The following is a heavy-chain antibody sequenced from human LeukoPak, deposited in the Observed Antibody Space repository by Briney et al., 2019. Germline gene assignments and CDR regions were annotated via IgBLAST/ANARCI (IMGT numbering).Heavy chain of an antibody. V-gene: IGHV1-69*05. Sequence: SVKVSCKASGGTFSSYAISWVRQAPGQGLEWMGGIIPIFGTANYAQKFQGRVTITTDESTSTAYMELSSLRSEDTAVYYCAMSGGMIVVAAFDYWGQGTLVTVSS. D-gene: IGHD3-22*01. CDR1: GGTFSSYA. J-gene: IGHJ4*02. CDR3: AMSGGMIVVAAFDY. CDR2: IIPIFGTA.